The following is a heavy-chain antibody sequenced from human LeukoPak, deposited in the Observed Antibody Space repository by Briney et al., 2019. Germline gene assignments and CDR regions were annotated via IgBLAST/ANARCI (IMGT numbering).Heavy chain of an antibody. CDR1: GFTFSRYG. V-gene: IGHV3-30*03. Sequence: GGSLRLSCAASGFTFSRYGMYWVRQAPGKGLEWVAVISSDGTNKYYADSVKGRFTISRDNSKNTLYLQMNSLRAEDTAVYYCARTAREADVRGQGTTVTVSS. CDR2: ISSDGTNK. J-gene: IGHJ6*02. D-gene: IGHD2-21*02. CDR3: ARTAREADV.